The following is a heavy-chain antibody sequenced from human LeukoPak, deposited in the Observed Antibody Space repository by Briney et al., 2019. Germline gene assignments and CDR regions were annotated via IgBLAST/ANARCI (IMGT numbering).Heavy chain of an antibody. J-gene: IGHJ5*02. V-gene: IGHV4-59*12. CDR3: AREGKKGWFDP. D-gene: IGHD3-10*01. CDR1: GGSISNYY. CDR2: IYYSGST. Sequence: SETLSLTCTVSGGSISNYYWSWIRQPPGKGLEWIGYIYYSGSTNYNPSLKSRLIISVDRSKNQFSLKLSSVTAADTAVYYCAREGKKGWFDPWGQGTLVTVSS.